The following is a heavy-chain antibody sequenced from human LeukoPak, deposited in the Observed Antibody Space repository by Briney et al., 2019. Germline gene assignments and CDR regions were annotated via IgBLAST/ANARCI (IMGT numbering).Heavy chain of an antibody. CDR2: IYHSGST. Sequence: AETLSLTCAVSGYSISSGDYWAWIRQPPGQGLEWIGSIYHSGSTYYNPSLKSRVTISVDTSKNQFSLKLSSVTAADTAVYYCARGGYYYYYMDVWGKGTTVTVSS. D-gene: IGHD3-16*01. CDR1: GYSISSGDY. J-gene: IGHJ6*03. CDR3: ARGGYYYYYMDV. V-gene: IGHV4-38-2*01.